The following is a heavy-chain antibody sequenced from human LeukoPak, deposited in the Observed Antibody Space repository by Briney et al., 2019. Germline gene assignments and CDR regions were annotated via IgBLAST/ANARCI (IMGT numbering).Heavy chain of an antibody. V-gene: IGHV3-30*18. CDR2: ISYDGSNK. J-gene: IGHJ6*03. Sequence: PGGSLRLSCAASGFTFSSYGMHWVRQAPGKGLEWVAVISYDGSNKYYADSVKGRFTISRDNSKNTLYLQMNSLRAEDTAVYYCAKDLDMDVWGKGTTVTVSS. CDR1: GFTFSSYG. CDR3: AKDLDMDV.